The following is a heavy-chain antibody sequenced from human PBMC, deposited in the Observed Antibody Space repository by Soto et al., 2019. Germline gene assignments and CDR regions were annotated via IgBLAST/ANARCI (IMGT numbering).Heavy chain of an antibody. CDR3: AKDNDLNP. CDR1: GFTFSNYG. Sequence: QVQLVESGGGMVQPGRSLRLSCAASGFTFSNYGMHWVRQAPGKGLEWVAVISYDGGNQNYADSVKGRFIISRDNSKNTLYLQMNSLRPEDTAMYYCAKDNDLNPWGQGTLVTVSS. D-gene: IGHD1-1*01. J-gene: IGHJ5*02. V-gene: IGHV3-30*18. CDR2: ISYDGGNQ.